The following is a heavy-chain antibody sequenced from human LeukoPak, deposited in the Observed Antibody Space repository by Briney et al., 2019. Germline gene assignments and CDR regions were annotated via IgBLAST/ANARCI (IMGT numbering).Heavy chain of an antibody. V-gene: IGHV4-59*01. Sequence: SETLSLTCTVSGGSISSYYWSWIRQPPGKGLEWIGYIYYSGSTSYNPSLKSRVTVSVDTSKNQFSLKLSSVTAADTAVYYCARDLCVGGTCYGIDYWGQGTLVTVSS. J-gene: IGHJ4*02. D-gene: IGHD2-15*01. CDR1: GGSISSYY. CDR2: IYYSGST. CDR3: ARDLCVGGTCYGIDY.